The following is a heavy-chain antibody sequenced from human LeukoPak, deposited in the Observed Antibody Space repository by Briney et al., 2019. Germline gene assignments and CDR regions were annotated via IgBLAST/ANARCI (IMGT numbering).Heavy chain of an antibody. CDR2: ISGSGGIT. D-gene: IGHD6-19*01. V-gene: IGHV3-23*01. J-gene: IGHJ4*02. CDR3: AKAYSSGCYSFDY. Sequence: GGSLRLSCAASGFTLSSYAMSWVRQAPGKGLEWVSGISGSGGITYYADSVKGRFTTSRDNSKNTLYLQMNSLRADDTAVYYCAKAYSSGCYSFDYWGQGTLVTASS. CDR1: GFTLSSYA.